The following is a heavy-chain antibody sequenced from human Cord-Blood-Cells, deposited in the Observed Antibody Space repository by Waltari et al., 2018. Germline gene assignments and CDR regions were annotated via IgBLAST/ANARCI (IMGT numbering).Heavy chain of an antibody. CDR3: AREDSGNFDY. V-gene: IGHV1-2*04. CDR2: INPNSVGT. CDR1: GYTFTGYY. Sequence: QVQLVQSGAAVKKPGASVKVYCKASGYTFTGYYINWVRQAPGQGLEWMGWINPNSVGTNYAQKLQGWVTMTRDTSISTSYMELSRLRSDDTAVYYCAREDSGNFDYWGQGTLVTVSS. J-gene: IGHJ4*02. D-gene: IGHD1-26*01.